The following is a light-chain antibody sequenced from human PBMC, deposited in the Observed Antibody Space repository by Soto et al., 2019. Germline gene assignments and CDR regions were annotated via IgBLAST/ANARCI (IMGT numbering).Light chain of an antibody. Sequence: DIQMTQSPSSLSASVGDRVTITCRASQGISNYLVWYQQKPGKVPKLLIYAASTLHSGVPSRFSGSGSGTDFTLTISSLQPEDVATYYCQNYTGAPWTFGQGTKVEIK. CDR3: QNYTGAPWT. J-gene: IGKJ1*01. CDR2: AAS. V-gene: IGKV1-27*01. CDR1: QGISNY.